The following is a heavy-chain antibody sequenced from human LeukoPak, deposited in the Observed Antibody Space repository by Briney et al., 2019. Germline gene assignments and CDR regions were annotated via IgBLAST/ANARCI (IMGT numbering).Heavy chain of an antibody. Sequence: GGSLRLSCAASGFTFINAWMAWVRQAPGKGLGWVGRITAKAHGGTIEYAAPVKGRFTISRDDSKNTLYLQMNSLRAEDTAVYYCAKQGRDWLRDYYYYMDVWGKGTTVIISS. V-gene: IGHV3-15*01. CDR3: AKQGRDWLRDYYYYMDV. D-gene: IGHD3-9*01. CDR2: ITAKAHGGTI. J-gene: IGHJ6*03. CDR1: GFTFINAW.